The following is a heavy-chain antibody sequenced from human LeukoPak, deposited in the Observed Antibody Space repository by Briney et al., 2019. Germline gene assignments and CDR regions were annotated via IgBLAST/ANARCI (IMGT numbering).Heavy chain of an antibody. J-gene: IGHJ4*02. CDR3: ARGVTYSFDY. Sequence: SQTLSLTCAISGDSVSSTSAAWNWIRQSPSRGLEWLGGTYYRSQWYNEYAASVISRITINSDTSKNQSSLQLNSVTPGDTAVYYCARGVTYSFDYWGQGTLVTVSS. CDR2: TYYRSQWYN. CDR1: GDSVSSTSAA. V-gene: IGHV6-1*01. D-gene: IGHD2-21*02.